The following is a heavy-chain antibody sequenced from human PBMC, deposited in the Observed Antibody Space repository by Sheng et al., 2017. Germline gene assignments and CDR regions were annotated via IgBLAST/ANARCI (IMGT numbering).Heavy chain of an antibody. CDR3: TTHITFGGVIAVGAFDI. Sequence: EVQLVESGGGLVKPGGSLRLSCAASGFTFSNAWMSWVRQAPGKGLEWVGRIKSKTDGGTTDYAAPVKGRFTISRDDSKNTLYLQMNSLKTEDTAVYYCTTHITFGGVIAVGAFDIWGQGTMVTVSS. J-gene: IGHJ3*02. V-gene: IGHV3-15*01. CDR1: GFTFSNAW. D-gene: IGHD3-16*02. CDR2: IKSKTDGGTT.